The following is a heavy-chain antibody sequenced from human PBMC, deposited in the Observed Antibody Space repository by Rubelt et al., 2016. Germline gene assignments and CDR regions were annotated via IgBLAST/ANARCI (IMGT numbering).Heavy chain of an antibody. V-gene: IGHV1-2*02. CDR3: ARTVTTFDY. CDR1: GYTFTGYS. J-gene: IGHJ4*02. CDR2: INPNSGRT. Sequence: QVQLMQSGAEVKKPGASVKVSCKASGYTFTGYSMHWVRQAPGQGLEWMGWINPNSGRTDCVQKFQGRVTMTRDTSISTAYMELSRLRSDDTAVYYCARTVTTFDYWGQGTLVTVSS. D-gene: IGHD4-17*01.